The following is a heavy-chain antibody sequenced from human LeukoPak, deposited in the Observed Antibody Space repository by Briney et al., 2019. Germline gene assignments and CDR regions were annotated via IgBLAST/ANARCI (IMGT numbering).Heavy chain of an antibody. CDR2: INPSGGST. J-gene: IGHJ4*02. V-gene: IGHV1-46*01. CDR1: GYTFTSYY. D-gene: IGHD4-17*01. CDR3: ARDYYGDYGGAD. Sequence: ASVKVSCKASGYTFTSYYMHWVRQAPGQGLEWMGIINPSGGSTNYAQNLQGRVTMTTDTSTSTAYMELRSLRSDDTAVYYCARDYYGDYGGADWGQGTLVTVSS.